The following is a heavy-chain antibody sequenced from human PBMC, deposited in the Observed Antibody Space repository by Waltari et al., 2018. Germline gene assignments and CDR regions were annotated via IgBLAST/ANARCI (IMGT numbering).Heavy chain of an antibody. CDR3: ARVPTPSISSSSSAFDY. CDR2: IYTSGST. J-gene: IGHJ4*02. CDR1: GGSISSGSYY. V-gene: IGHV4-61*02. Sequence: QVQLQESGPGLVKPSQTLSLTCTVSGGSISSGSYYWSWIRQPAGKGLEWIGRIYTSGSTNYNPSLKSRVTIAVDTSENQFSLKLSSVTAADTAVYYCARVPTPSISSSSSAFDYWGQGTLVTVSS. D-gene: IGHD6-6*01.